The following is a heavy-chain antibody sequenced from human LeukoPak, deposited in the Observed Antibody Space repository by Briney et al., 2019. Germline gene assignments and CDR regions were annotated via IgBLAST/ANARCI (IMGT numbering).Heavy chain of an antibody. D-gene: IGHD5-12*01. J-gene: IGHJ4*02. CDR3: ANVDAGDY. CDR1: GFTFSSYG. Sequence: GGSLRLSCAASGFTFSSYGMHWVRQAPGKGLEWVAVISYDGSNQYYADSVKGRFTISRDNSKNTLYLQMNSLGADDTAVYHCANVDAGDYWGQGTLVTVSS. CDR2: ISYDGSNQ. V-gene: IGHV3-30*18.